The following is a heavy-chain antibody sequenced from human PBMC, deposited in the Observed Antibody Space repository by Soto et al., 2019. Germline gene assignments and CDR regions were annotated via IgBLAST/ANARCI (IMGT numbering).Heavy chain of an antibody. CDR3: AKDPYSSGWYVYFDY. V-gene: IGHV3-23*01. CDR2: SSGSVGGT. Sequence: GGSLRLSCTASGFTFSSDAMSWVRQAPGKGLEWVSASSGSVGGTYYADSVKGRLTTSRDNSKNTLYLQMNSLRAEDTAVYYCAKDPYSSGWYVYFDYWGQGTLVTVSS. D-gene: IGHD6-19*01. J-gene: IGHJ4*02. CDR1: GFTFSSDA.